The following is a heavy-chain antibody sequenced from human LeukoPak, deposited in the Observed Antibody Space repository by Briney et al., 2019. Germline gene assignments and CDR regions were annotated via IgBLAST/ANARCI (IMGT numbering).Heavy chain of an antibody. CDR2: IYYSGST. D-gene: IGHD4-17*01. V-gene: IGHV4-39*07. CDR3: ARVGDYGDYGAFDI. J-gene: IGHJ3*02. Sequence: SETLSLTCTVSGGSISSSSYYWGWIRQPPGKGLEWIGSIYYSGSTYYNPSLKSRVTISVDTSKNQFSLKLSSVTAADTAVYYCARVGDYGDYGAFDIWGQGTMVTVSS. CDR1: GGSISSSSYY.